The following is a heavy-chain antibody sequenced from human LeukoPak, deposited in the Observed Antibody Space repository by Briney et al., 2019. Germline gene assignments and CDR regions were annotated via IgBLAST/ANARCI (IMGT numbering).Heavy chain of an antibody. J-gene: IGHJ3*02. CDR3: ARVRGVERITLFGVIVSRGALDI. Sequence: GASVKVSCKASGYSFTTYDLNWLRQAPRQGLEWMGWVNPNNGDTGFAQKFQGRVTVTRNTAINTAYMELRSLRPEDTAMYYCARVRGVERITLFGVIVSRGALDIWGQGTMVSVSS. D-gene: IGHD3-3*01. V-gene: IGHV1-8*02. CDR2: VNPNNGDT. CDR1: GYSFTTYD.